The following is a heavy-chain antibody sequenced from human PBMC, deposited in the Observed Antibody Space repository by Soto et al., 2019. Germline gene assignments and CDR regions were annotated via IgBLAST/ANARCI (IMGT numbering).Heavy chain of an antibody. Sequence: SETLSITCEVSGYSISNGYDWGWIRQPPGLCLEWIGSIYHSGSASYNPSLRSRVTMSVDTSRNQFSLKLTSVTAADTPMYYCAKVGGGGQMSVASGRFDTWCQGT. CDR1: GYSISNGYD. CDR2: IYHSGSA. V-gene: IGHV4-38-2*01. J-gene: IGHJ4*02. CDR3: AKVGGGGQMSVASGRFDT. D-gene: IGHD3-16*01.